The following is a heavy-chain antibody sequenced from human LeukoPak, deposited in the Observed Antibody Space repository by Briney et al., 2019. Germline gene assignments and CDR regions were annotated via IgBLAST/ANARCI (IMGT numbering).Heavy chain of an antibody. V-gene: IGHV3-73*01. Sequence: GGSLRLSCAASGFTYSGSAMHWVRQASGKGLEWVGRIRSKANSYATAYAASVKGRFTISRDDSKNTAYLQMNSLKTEDTAVYYCTRHTAVRGDKGVDYWGQGTLVTVSS. D-gene: IGHD3-10*01. J-gene: IGHJ4*02. CDR3: TRHTAVRGDKGVDY. CDR2: IRSKANSYAT. CDR1: GFTYSGSA.